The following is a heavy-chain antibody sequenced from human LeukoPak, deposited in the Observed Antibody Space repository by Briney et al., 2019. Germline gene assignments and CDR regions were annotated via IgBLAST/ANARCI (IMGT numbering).Heavy chain of an antibody. D-gene: IGHD4-17*01. CDR3: VRHYGDYVQPIDY. J-gene: IGHJ4*02. V-gene: IGHV3-7*01. Sequence: GGSLRLSCAASGFTFSSYWMSWVRQAPGKGLEWVANIKQDGSEKYYADSVKGRFTISRDNAKNSLYLQMNSLRAEDTAVYYCVRHYGDYVQPIDYWGQGTLVTVSS. CDR1: GFTFSSYW. CDR2: IKQDGSEK.